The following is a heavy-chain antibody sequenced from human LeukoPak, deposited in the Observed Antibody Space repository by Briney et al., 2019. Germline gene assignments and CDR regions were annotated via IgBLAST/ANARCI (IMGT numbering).Heavy chain of an antibody. J-gene: IGHJ6*03. V-gene: IGHV4-34*01. CDR2: INHGGST. CDR3: ARGGGFGSGSSRYYYYMDV. D-gene: IGHD3-10*01. Sequence: SETLSLTCAVYGGSFSNYYWSWIRQPPGKGLEWIGEINHGGSTNYNPSLKSRVTISVDASKNQFSLKLSSVTAADTAVYYCARGGGFGSGSSRYYYYMDVWGKGTTVTVSS. CDR1: GGSFSNYY.